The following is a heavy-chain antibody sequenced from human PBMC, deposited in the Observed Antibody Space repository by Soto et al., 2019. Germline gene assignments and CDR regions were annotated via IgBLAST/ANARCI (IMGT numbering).Heavy chain of an antibody. CDR3: ARILQGKGKGIPDY. CDR1: GFSLSNARMG. Sequence: QVTLKESGPVLVNPTETLTLTCTVSGFSLSNARMGVSWIRQPPGKALEWLAHIFSNDEKSYSTSLKSRLTISKDTSKSQVVLTMTNMDPVDTATYYCARILQGKGKGIPDYWGQGTLVTVSS. J-gene: IGHJ4*02. CDR2: IFSNDEK. V-gene: IGHV2-26*01. D-gene: IGHD3-10*01.